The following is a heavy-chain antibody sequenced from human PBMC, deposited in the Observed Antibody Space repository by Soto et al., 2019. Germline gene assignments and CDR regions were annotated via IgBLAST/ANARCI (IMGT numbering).Heavy chain of an antibody. CDR2: IYYSGST. V-gene: IGHV4-59*06. J-gene: IGHJ4*02. D-gene: IGHD3-3*01. CDR3: VLSVLSADFFDY. CDR1: GGSISSYY. Sequence: SETLSLTCTVSGGSISSYYWSWIRQHPGKGLEWIGYIYYSGSTYYSPSLKSRVSISIDTSKNQLSLNLSSVTAADTAVYYCVLSVLSADFFDYWGQGTLVTVSS.